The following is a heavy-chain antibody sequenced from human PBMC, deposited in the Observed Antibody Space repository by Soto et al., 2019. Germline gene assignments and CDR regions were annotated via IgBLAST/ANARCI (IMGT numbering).Heavy chain of an antibody. CDR3: AILGTYYFDNSDNYFDF. D-gene: IGHD3-22*01. CDR2: INAGNGNT. Sequence: QVQLVQSGAEEMKPGASVKVSCKASGYTLTRYSIHWVRQAPGQRLEWMGWINAGNGNTKFSQKCQGRVTITRDTSASTAYMERRGLRSEDTAVYYCAILGTYYFDNSDNYFDFWGQGTLVTVSS. CDR1: GYTLTRYS. J-gene: IGHJ4*02. V-gene: IGHV1-3*05.